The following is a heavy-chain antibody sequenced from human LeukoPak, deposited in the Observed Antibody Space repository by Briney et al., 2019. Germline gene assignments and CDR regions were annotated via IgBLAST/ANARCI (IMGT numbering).Heavy chain of an antibody. CDR1: GGSISSYY. CDR3: ARTSYGSGSYSDY. Sequence: SETLSLTCAVYGGSISSYYWSWIRQPPGKGLEWIGYMYYSGSTNYNPSLKSRVTISVGTSKNQFSLKLSSVTAADTAVYYCARTSYGSGSYSDYWGQGTLVTVSS. D-gene: IGHD3-10*01. J-gene: IGHJ4*02. CDR2: MYYSGST. V-gene: IGHV4-59*12.